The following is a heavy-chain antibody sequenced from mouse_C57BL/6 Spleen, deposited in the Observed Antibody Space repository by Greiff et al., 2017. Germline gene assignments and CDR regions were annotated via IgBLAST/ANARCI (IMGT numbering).Heavy chain of an antibody. V-gene: IGHV1-26*01. CDR1: GYTFTDYY. J-gene: IGHJ2*01. CDR3: ARGGYLDY. CDR2: INPNNGGT. Sequence: EVQLQQSGPELVKPGASVKISCKASGYTFTDYYMNWVKQSHGKSLEWIGDINPNNGGTSYNQKFKGKATLTVDKSSSTAYMELRSLTSEDSAVYYGARGGYLDYWGQGTTLTVSS.